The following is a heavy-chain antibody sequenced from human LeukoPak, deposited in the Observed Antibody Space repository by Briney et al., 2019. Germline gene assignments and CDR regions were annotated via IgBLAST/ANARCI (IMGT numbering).Heavy chain of an antibody. J-gene: IGHJ6*03. Sequence: GGSLRLSCAASGFTFSSYSMSWVRQAPGKGLEWVSSISSSSSYIYYADSVKGRFTISRDNAKNSLYLQMNSLRAEDTAVYYCARVDSLTMVRGVRGYYYYYMDVWGKGTTVTISS. CDR2: ISSSSSYI. D-gene: IGHD3-10*01. V-gene: IGHV3-21*01. CDR3: ARVDSLTMVRGVRGYYYYYMDV. CDR1: GFTFSSYS.